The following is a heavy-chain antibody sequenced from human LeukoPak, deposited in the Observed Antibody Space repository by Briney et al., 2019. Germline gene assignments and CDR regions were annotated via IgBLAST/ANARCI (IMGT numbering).Heavy chain of an antibody. CDR2: IIPIFGTT. J-gene: IGHJ5*02. CDR1: GGTFSAYA. Sequence: SVKVSCKASGGTFSAYAISWMRQAPGQGLEWMGGIIPIFGTTNYAQKFQGRVTITTDESTRTAYMELNSLRSEDTAVYYCAKNTAMVNPWFDPWGQGTLVTVSS. D-gene: IGHD5-18*01. V-gene: IGHV1-69*05. CDR3: AKNTAMVNPWFDP.